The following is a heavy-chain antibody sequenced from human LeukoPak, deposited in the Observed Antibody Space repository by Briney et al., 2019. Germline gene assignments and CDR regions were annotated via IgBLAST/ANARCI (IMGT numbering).Heavy chain of an antibody. CDR2: ISYDGSDK. Sequence: GRSLKLSCAASGFTFSTYDMHWVRQAPGKGLEWVAIISYDGSDKYYADSVKGRFTISRDNSKNTLYPQMNSLRAEDTAVYCCAKDFGEAAFDIWGQGTMVTVSS. V-gene: IGHV3-30*18. J-gene: IGHJ3*02. CDR3: AKDFGEAAFDI. CDR1: GFTFSTYD. D-gene: IGHD3-10*01.